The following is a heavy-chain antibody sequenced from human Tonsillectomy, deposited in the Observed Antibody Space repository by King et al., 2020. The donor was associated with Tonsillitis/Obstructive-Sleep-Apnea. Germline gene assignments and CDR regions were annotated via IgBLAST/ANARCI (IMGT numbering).Heavy chain of an antibody. V-gene: IGHV4-4*02. CDR2: IYHSGST. D-gene: IGHD2-2*01. CDR3: ARGYGGITSCYQDAFDI. J-gene: IGHJ3*02. Sequence: QLQESGPGLVKPSGTLSLTCAVSGGSISSSNWWSWVRQPPGKGLEWIGEIYHSGSTNYNPSLKSRVTISVDKSKNQFSLELSSVTAADTAVYYCARGYGGITSCYQDAFDIWGQGTMVTVSS. CDR1: GGSISSSNW.